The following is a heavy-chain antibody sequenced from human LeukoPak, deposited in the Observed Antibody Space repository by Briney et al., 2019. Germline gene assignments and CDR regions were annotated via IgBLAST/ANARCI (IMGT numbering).Heavy chain of an antibody. CDR2: IYASGST. Sequence: PSETLSLTCAVSGDSISSYYWSWIRQPPGKGLEWFAYIYASGSTDYNPSLKSRVTISVDTSKNQISLKLSSVTAADTAVYYCARGGSALFDSWGQGTLVTVSS. CDR1: GDSISSYY. J-gene: IGHJ4*02. CDR3: ARGGSALFDS. V-gene: IGHV4-4*09. D-gene: IGHD2-15*01.